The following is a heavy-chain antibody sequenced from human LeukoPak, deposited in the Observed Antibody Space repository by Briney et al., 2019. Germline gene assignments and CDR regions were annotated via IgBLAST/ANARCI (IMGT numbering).Heavy chain of an antibody. D-gene: IGHD2-2*01. J-gene: IGHJ5*02. CDR3: ARDGFGSTSWFFDP. CDR2: IYYSGST. CDR1: GGSISSYY. V-gene: IGHV4-59*01. Sequence: SETLSLTCTVSGGSISSYYWSWIRQPPGKGLEWIGYIYYSGSTNYNPSLKSRVTISVDTSKNQFSLKLSSVTAADTAVYYCARDGFGSTSWFFDPWGQGTLVTVSS.